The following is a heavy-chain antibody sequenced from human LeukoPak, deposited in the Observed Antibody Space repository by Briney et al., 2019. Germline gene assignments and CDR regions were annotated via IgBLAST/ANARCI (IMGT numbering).Heavy chain of an antibody. CDR2: IIPIFGTA. CDR3: ARGGGHYYDSSGYYFDAFDI. V-gene: IGHV1-69*05. Sequence: SVKVSCKASGGTFSSYAISWVRQAPGQGLKWMGGIIPIFGTANYAQKFQGRVTITTDESTSTAYMELSSLRSEDTAVYYCARGGGHYYDSSGYYFDAFDIWGQGTMVTVSS. J-gene: IGHJ3*02. D-gene: IGHD3-22*01. CDR1: GGTFSSYA.